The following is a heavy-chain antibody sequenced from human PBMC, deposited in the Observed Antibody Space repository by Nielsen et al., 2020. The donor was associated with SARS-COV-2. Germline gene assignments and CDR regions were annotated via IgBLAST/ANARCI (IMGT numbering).Heavy chain of an antibody. CDR1: GFTFHDYG. D-gene: IGHD6-19*01. Sequence: LKISCAASGFTFHDYGMHWVRQAPGKGLEWVSGVSWNSDRIVYADSVKGRFTISRDNAKNSLYLQMNSLRAEDTALYYCAKGPIAVAVYYFDYWGQGTLVTVSS. V-gene: IGHV3-9*01. J-gene: IGHJ4*02. CDR3: AKGPIAVAVYYFDY. CDR2: VSWNSDRI.